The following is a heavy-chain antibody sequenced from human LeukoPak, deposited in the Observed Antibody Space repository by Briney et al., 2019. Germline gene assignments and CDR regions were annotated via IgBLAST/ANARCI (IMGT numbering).Heavy chain of an antibody. D-gene: IGHD1/OR15-1a*01. CDR2: IYYSGST. CDR1: GGSITSYY. J-gene: IGHJ3*02. V-gene: IGHV4-59*01. Sequence: SETLSLTCTVSGGSITSYYWSWIRQPPGQGLEWMGYIYYSGSTNYNPSLKSRVTISVDTSKNQFSLKLSSVTAADTAVYYCARSTLGHYDAFDIWGQGTMVIVSS. CDR3: ARSTLGHYDAFDI.